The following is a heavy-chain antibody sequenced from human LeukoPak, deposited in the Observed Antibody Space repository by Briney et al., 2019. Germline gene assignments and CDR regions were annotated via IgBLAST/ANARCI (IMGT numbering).Heavy chain of an antibody. V-gene: IGHV3-53*01. CDR2: IYSGGST. CDR3: ARALRGRVAAFDI. D-gene: IGHD2-15*01. J-gene: IGHJ3*02. CDR1: GLTVSSNY. Sequence: GGSLRLSCAASGLTVSSNYMSWVRQAPGKGLEWVSVIYSGGSTYYADSVKGRFTISRDNSKNTLYLQMNSLRAEDTAVYYCARALRGRVAAFDIWGQGTMVTVSS.